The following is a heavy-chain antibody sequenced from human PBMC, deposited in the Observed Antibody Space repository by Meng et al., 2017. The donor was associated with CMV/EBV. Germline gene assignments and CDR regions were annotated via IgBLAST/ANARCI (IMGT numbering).Heavy chain of an antibody. D-gene: IGHD2-2*01. Sequence: ASVKVSCKASGYTFTGYYMHWVRQAPGQGLEWMGWINPNSGGTNYAQKFQGRVTMTRDTSISTAYMELSRLRSDDTAVYYCAGDSHCSSTSCPLDYWGQGTLVTVSS. CDR3: AGDSHCSSTSCPLDY. CDR1: GYTFTGYY. V-gene: IGHV1-2*02. J-gene: IGHJ4*02. CDR2: INPNSGGT.